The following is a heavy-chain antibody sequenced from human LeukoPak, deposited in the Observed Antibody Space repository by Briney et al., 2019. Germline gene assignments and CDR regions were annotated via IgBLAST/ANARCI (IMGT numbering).Heavy chain of an antibody. Sequence: PGGSLRLSCEASGFTFSNYAMTWVRQAPGKGLEWVSAISGSGVNTYYPDSVKGRFTISRDNSKNTLSLQMNSLGAEDTAVYYCAKDSVPITYDFWSGYHAFDIWGQGTMVTVSS. J-gene: IGHJ3*02. CDR2: ISGSGVNT. CDR3: AKDSVPITYDFWSGYHAFDI. V-gene: IGHV3-23*01. D-gene: IGHD3-3*01. CDR1: GFTFSNYA.